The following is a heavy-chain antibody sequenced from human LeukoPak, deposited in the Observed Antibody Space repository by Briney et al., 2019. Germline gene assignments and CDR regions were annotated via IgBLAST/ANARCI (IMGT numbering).Heavy chain of an antibody. Sequence: SETLSLTCTVSGGSISSSSYYWGWIRQPPGTGLEWIGSIYYSGSTYYNPSLKSRVTISVDTSKNQFSLKLSSVTAADTAVYYCARRDGATGYFDYWGQGTRVTVSS. CDR3: ARRDGATGYFDY. D-gene: IGHD1-26*01. CDR2: IYYSGST. J-gene: IGHJ4*02. V-gene: IGHV4-39*01. CDR1: GGSISSSSYY.